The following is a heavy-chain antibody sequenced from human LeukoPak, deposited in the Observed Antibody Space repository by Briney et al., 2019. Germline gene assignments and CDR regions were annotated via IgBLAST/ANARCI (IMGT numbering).Heavy chain of an antibody. D-gene: IGHD2-2*01. V-gene: IGHV3-21*04. CDR3: AGYCSTTTCYSSPNWFDP. CDR2: ISSTSSYI. CDR1: GFTFSSYI. Sequence: GGSLRLSCAASGFTFSSYIINWVRQAPGKGLEWVSSISSTSSYIYYADSVKGRFTISRDNSKNTLYLQMNSLRAEDTAVYYCAGYCSTTTCYSSPNWFDPWGQGTLVTVSS. J-gene: IGHJ5*02.